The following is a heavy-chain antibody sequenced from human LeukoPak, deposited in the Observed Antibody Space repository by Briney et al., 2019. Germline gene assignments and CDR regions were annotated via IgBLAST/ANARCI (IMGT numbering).Heavy chain of an antibody. D-gene: IGHD3-22*01. CDR3: ARGSYYYYYDSSGYEGTGFDY. V-gene: IGHV4-4*07. CDR1: GGSISSYY. J-gene: IGHJ4*02. CDR2: IHTSGST. Sequence: SETLSRTCTVSGGSISSYYWSWIRQPAGKGLEWIGRIHTSGSTNNNPSLKSRVTMSVDTSKNQFSLKLSSVTAADTAVYYCARGSYYYYYDSSGYEGTGFDYWGQGTLVTVSS.